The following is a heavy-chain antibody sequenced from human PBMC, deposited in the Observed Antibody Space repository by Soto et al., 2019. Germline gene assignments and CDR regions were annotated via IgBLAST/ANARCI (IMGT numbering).Heavy chain of an antibody. V-gene: IGHV3-30*18. Sequence: PGGSLRLSCAASGFTFSSYGMHWVRQAPGKGLEWVAVISYDGSNKYYADSVKGRFTISRDNSKNTLYLQMNSLRAEDTAVYYCAKDGVLGTTDFYYYYGMDVWGQGTTVTVS. CDR1: GFTFSSYG. CDR3: AKDGVLGTTDFYYYYGMDV. CDR2: ISYDGSNK. D-gene: IGHD4-17*01. J-gene: IGHJ6*02.